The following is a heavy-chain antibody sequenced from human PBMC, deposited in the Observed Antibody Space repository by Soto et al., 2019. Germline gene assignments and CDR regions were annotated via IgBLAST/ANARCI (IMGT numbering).Heavy chain of an antibody. J-gene: IGHJ4*02. Sequence: QVQLVESGGGVVQPGRSPRLSCAASGFTFSSYGMHWVRQAPGKGLEWVAVISYDGSNKYYADSVKGRFTISRDNSKNTLYLQMNSLRAEDTAVYYCAKDPIAVAGTVHDYWGQGTLVTVSS. D-gene: IGHD6-19*01. CDR2: ISYDGSNK. CDR3: AKDPIAVAGTVHDY. V-gene: IGHV3-30*18. CDR1: GFTFSSYG.